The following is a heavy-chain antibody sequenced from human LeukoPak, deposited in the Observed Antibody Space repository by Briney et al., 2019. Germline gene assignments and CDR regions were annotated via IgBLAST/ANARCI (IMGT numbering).Heavy chain of an antibody. J-gene: IGHJ4*02. D-gene: IGHD5-18*01. Sequence: GGSLRLSCAASGFTFSDYYMRWIRQAPGKGLEWVSYISSSSSYTNYADSVKGRFTISRDNAKNSLYLQMNSLRAEDTAVYYCARDRDYGYPDYWGQGTLVTVSS. V-gene: IGHV3-11*06. CDR2: ISSSSSYT. CDR3: ARDRDYGYPDY. CDR1: GFTFSDYY.